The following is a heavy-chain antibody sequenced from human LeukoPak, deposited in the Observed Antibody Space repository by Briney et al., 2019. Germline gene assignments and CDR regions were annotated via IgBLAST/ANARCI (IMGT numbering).Heavy chain of an antibody. D-gene: IGHD1-7*01. Sequence: PSETLSLTCSVSGYCLSSGYYWAWIRQPPGKGLEGIGKMYHSGSTYSNPTLKSRVTISVDTSKNQFSLNLNSVTAADTAVYYCARSWNYGRAVEAFDIWGQGTMVTVSS. V-gene: IGHV4-38-2*01. CDR3: ARSWNYGRAVEAFDI. J-gene: IGHJ3*02. CDR2: MYHSGST. CDR1: GYCLSSGYY.